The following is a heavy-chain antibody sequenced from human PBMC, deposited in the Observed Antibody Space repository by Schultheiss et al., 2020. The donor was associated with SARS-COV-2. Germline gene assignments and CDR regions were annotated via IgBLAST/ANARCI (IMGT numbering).Heavy chain of an antibody. Sequence: SVKVSCKASGGTFSSYAISWVRQAPGQGLEWMGGIIPIFGTANYAQKFQGRVTITADESTSTAYMELSSLRSEDTAVYYCASPIAAAGTFDYWGQGTLVTVSS. CDR2: IIPIFGTA. V-gene: IGHV1-69*13. CDR1: GGTFSSYA. D-gene: IGHD6-13*01. J-gene: IGHJ4*02. CDR3: ASPIAAAGTFDY.